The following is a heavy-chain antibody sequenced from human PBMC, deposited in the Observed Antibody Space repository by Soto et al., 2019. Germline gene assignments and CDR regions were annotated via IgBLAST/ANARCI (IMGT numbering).Heavy chain of an antibody. V-gene: IGHV3-30-3*01. CDR3: ARDLVSSGYPAFDI. CDR2: ISYDGSNK. Sequence: QVQLVESGGGVVQPGRSLRLSCAASGFTFSSYAMHWVRQAPGKGLEWVAVISYDGSNKYYADSVKGRFTISRDKSKNTLYLQMNILRAEDTAVYYCARDLVSSGYPAFDIWGQGTMVTVSS. J-gene: IGHJ3*02. D-gene: IGHD3-22*01. CDR1: GFTFSSYA.